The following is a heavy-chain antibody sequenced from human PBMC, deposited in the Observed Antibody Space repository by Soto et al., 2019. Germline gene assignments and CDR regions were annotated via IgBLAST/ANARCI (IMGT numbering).Heavy chain of an antibody. D-gene: IGHD1-26*01. CDR1: GFTFSKAW. CDR3: TTDSGMSPYSFDY. J-gene: IGHJ4*01. Sequence: GGSLRFSCATSGFTFSKAWVGWVRQAPGKGLEWVGRIMSKTDGGTTDYAAPVKGRFTISRDDSKSTLYLQMNSLKTEDTAFYYCTTDSGMSPYSFDYWGQGTLVTVSS. CDR2: IMSKTDGGTT. V-gene: IGHV3-15*01.